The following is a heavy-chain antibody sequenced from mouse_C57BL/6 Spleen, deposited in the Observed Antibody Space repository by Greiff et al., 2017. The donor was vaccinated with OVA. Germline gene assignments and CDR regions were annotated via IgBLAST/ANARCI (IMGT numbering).Heavy chain of an antibody. CDR3: ARSGDGYYFPWFAY. CDR2: INPNNGGT. V-gene: IGHV1-26*01. D-gene: IGHD2-3*01. Sequence: VQLQQSGPELVKPGASVKISCKASGYTFTDYYMNWVKQSHGKSLEWIGDINPNNGGTSYNQKFKGKATLTVDKSSSTAYMELRSLTSEDSAVYYCARSGDGYYFPWFAYWGQGTLVTVSA. J-gene: IGHJ3*01. CDR1: GYTFTDYY.